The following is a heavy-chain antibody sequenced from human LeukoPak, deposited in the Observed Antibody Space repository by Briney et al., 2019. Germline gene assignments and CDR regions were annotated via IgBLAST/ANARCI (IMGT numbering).Heavy chain of an antibody. CDR2: IYTSGST. D-gene: IGHD3-22*01. V-gene: IGHV4-61*02. CDR1: GGSISSGSYY. Sequence: SETLSLTCTVSGGSISSGSYYWSWLRQPAGTGLEWIGRIYTSGSTNYNPSLKSRVTISVDTSKNQFSLKLSSVTAADTAVYYCARDARYYYDSSGLDYWGQGTLVTVSS. J-gene: IGHJ4*02. CDR3: ARDARYYYDSSGLDY.